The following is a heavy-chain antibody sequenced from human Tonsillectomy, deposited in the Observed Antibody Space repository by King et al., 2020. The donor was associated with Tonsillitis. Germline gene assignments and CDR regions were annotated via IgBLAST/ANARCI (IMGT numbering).Heavy chain of an antibody. CDR2: IKSKTDGGTT. V-gene: IGHV3-15*07. J-gene: IGHJ4*02. CDR3: TTRFRGFDY. CDR1: GFTFSNAW. Sequence: EQLVESGGGLVKPGGSLRVSCAASGFTFSNAWMNWVRQVPGKGLEWVGRIKSKTDGGTTDYTAPVKGRFNISRDDSKNTLYLEMNRLRTEDTAVYYCTTRFRGFDYWGQGTLVTVSS. D-gene: IGHD3-10*01.